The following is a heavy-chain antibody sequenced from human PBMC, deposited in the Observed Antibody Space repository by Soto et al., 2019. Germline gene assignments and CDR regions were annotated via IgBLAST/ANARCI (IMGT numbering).Heavy chain of an antibody. V-gene: IGHV1-2*04. D-gene: IGHD2-15*01. Sequence: ASVKVSCKASGYTFTGYYMHWVRQAPGQGLEGMGWINPNSGGTNYAQKFQGWVTMTRDTSISTAYMELSRLRSDDTAVYYCARVVPRYCSGGSCSVYFDYWGQGTLVTVSS. J-gene: IGHJ4*02. CDR1: GYTFTGYY. CDR3: ARVVPRYCSGGSCSVYFDY. CDR2: INPNSGGT.